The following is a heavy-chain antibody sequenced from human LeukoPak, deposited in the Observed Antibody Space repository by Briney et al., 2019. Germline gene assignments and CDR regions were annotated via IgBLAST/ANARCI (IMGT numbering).Heavy chain of an antibody. CDR3: ARLQSANHDNGYYTGGFYYMDV. CDR1: GGSMSNNY. V-gene: IGHV4-59*08. CDR2: ISYTGST. Sequence: PSETLSLTCSVSGGSMSNNYWGWIRQPPGKGLEWIGYISYTGSTSYTPSLKSRVTIFLETPSNQFSLEVSSVIAADTAVYYCARLQSANHDNGYYTGGFYYMDVWGKGTTVTVSS. D-gene: IGHD4-17*01. J-gene: IGHJ6*03.